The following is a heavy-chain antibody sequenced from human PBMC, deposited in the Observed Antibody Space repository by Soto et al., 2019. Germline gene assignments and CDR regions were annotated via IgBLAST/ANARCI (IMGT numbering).Heavy chain of an antibody. CDR3: ARERAQSAYYDFWSGIPHYYGMDV. V-gene: IGHV1-69*13. Sequence: GASVKVSCKASGGTFSSYAISWVRQAPGQGLEWMGGIIPIFGTANYAQKFQGRVTITADESTSTAYMELSSLRSEDTAVYYCARERAQSAYYDFWSGIPHYYGMDVWGQGTTVTVSS. D-gene: IGHD3-3*01. CDR2: IIPIFGTA. CDR1: GGTFSSYA. J-gene: IGHJ6*02.